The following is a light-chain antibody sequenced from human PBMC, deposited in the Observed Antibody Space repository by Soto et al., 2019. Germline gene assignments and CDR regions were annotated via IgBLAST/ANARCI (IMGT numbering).Light chain of an antibody. CDR3: QHYGSSPSGR. Sequence: EFVLTQSPGTLSLSPGERATLSCRASQSFGRTSLAWYQQKPGQSPRLLIYGASSRATGIPDRFSGSGSGTDFTLTIRRLEPEDCAGYYCQHYGSSPSGRFGQGTKVEI. CDR1: QSFGRTS. V-gene: IGKV3-20*01. CDR2: GAS. J-gene: IGKJ1*01.